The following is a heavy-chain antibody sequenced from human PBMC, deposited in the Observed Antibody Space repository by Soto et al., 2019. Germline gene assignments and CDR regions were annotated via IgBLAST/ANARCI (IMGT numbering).Heavy chain of an antibody. Sequence: PEKLSLTYAVSVFSISSGNYWGWIRKHPGKGLEWIGSVYHGGNTYYNPSLKSRVSISIDLSTNQFSLKLTSVTAADTTATYCARARWDGAINVWGQWTVGTVS. V-gene: IGHV4-38-2*01. CDR2: VYHGGNT. CDR1: VFSISSGNY. D-gene: IGHD1-26*01. CDR3: ARARWDGAINV. J-gene: IGHJ3*01.